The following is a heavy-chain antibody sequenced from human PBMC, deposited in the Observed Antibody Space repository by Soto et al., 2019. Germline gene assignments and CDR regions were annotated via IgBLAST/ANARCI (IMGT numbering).Heavy chain of an antibody. CDR3: TRGVLA. Sequence: SETLSLTCSVSGGSVNSGGYSWSWIRQPPGKGLEWIGFISPSGSPAYNPSLKSRVTISVDRSNNQISLEISSVTAADTAVYYCTRGVLAWGPGTLVTVSS. D-gene: IGHD2-8*01. CDR2: ISPSGSP. CDR1: GGSVNSGGYS. J-gene: IGHJ5*02. V-gene: IGHV4-30-2*01.